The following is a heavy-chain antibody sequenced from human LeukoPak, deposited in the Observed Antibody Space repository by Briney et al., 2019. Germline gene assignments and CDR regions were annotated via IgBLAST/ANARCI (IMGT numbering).Heavy chain of an antibody. CDR1: GGSFSGYY. V-gene: IGHV4-34*01. D-gene: IGHD6-19*01. Sequence: SETLSLTCAVYGGSFSGYYWSWIRQPPGEGLEWIGEINHSGSTNYNPSLKSRVTISVDTSKNQFSLRLSSVTAADTAVYYCARVLEGGSGQRWYFDLWGRGTLVTVSS. CDR2: INHSGST. CDR3: ARVLEGGSGQRWYFDL. J-gene: IGHJ2*01.